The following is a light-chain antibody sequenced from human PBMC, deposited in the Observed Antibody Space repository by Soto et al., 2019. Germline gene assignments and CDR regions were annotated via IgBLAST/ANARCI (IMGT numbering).Light chain of an antibody. CDR1: QNIDNY. Sequence: IQMNLSPSSLSATMGDRVTITCRASQNIDNYLNWYQHKPGKAPKLLIYATSTLQSGVPARFSGSGSGTEFTLTISTLQAEDFATYFWQESYSTPAVSFGGGTKVDI. V-gene: IGKV1-39*01. J-gene: IGKJ4*01. CDR3: QESYSTPAVS. CDR2: ATS.